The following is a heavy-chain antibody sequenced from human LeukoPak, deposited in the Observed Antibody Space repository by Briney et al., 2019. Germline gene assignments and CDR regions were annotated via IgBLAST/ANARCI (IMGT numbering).Heavy chain of an antibody. D-gene: IGHD2-15*01. CDR3: ARDCSGGSCYAGDY. Sequence: ASVKVSCKASGYTFTGYYMHWVRQAPGQGLEWMGWINPNSGGTNYAQKFQGGVTMTRDTSISTAYMELSRLRSDDTAVYYCARDCSGGSCYAGDYWGQGTLVTVSS. CDR2: INPNSGGT. CDR1: GYTFTGYY. V-gene: IGHV1-2*02. J-gene: IGHJ4*02.